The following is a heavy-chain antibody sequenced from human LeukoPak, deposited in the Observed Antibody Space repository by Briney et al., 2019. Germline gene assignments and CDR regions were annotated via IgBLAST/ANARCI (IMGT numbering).Heavy chain of an antibody. V-gene: IGHV3-23*01. CDR3: AKVALGYCSGSSCYYFDY. CDR2: INAFGART. J-gene: IGHJ4*02. Sequence: GGSLRLSCEVSGFTFSGYAMSWVPQAPAKGLEWVSSINAFGARTYYADSVKGRFTISRDNSKNTLYLQMNSLRAEDTALYYCAKVALGYCSGSSCYYFDYGGQGTLVTVSS. D-gene: IGHD2-15*01. CDR1: GFTFSGYA.